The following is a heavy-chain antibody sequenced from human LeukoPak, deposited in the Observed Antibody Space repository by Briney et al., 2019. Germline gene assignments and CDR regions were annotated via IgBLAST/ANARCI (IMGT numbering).Heavy chain of an antibody. CDR1: GGTFISYA. Sequence: SVKVSCKASGGTFISYAISWVRQAPGQGLEWMGGIIPIFGTANYAQKFQGRVTITADESTSTAYMELSSLRSEDTAVYYCARKFGSSGSYYYYYYGMDVWGHGTTVTVSS. D-gene: IGHD6-25*01. J-gene: IGHJ6*02. CDR2: IIPIFGTA. V-gene: IGHV1-69*13. CDR3: ARKFGSSGSYYYYYYGMDV.